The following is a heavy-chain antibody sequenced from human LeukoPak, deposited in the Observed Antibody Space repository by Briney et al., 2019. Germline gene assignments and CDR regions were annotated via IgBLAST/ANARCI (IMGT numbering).Heavy chain of an antibody. V-gene: IGHV4-39*07. Sequence: PSETLSLTCTVSGGSISSSSYYWGWIRPPPGTGLEWIGSINFSGSTYYNPSLKSRVTISVDTSKNQFSLKLSSVTAADTAVYCGARVFRYCSGGSCYRGAFDIWGQGTMGTGSS. CDR3: ARVFRYCSGGSCYRGAFDI. D-gene: IGHD2-15*01. CDR1: GGSISSSSYY. CDR2: INFSGST. J-gene: IGHJ3*02.